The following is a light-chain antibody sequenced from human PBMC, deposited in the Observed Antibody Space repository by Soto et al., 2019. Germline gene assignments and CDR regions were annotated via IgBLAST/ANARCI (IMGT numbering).Light chain of an antibody. Sequence: EIVMTQSPATLYVSPGERATLSCRASPSLSSSLAWYKQKPGQAPRLPIYDASTRATDIPARFSGIGSGTEFTLTISSLQPEDSAVYYCLQYFRGRTFGQGTKVEIK. J-gene: IGKJ1*01. CDR1: PSLSSS. V-gene: IGKV3-15*01. CDR3: LQYFRGRT. CDR2: DAS.